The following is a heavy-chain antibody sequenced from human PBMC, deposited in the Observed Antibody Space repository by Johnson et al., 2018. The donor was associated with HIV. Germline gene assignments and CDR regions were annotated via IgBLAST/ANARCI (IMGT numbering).Heavy chain of an antibody. V-gene: IGHV3-7*01. Sequence: VQLVESGGGLVQPGGSLRLSCAASGFTFSSSWMSWVRQAPGKGLEWVANIKQDGSAKYYVDAGKGRSTIYRDNAKNSLYLQRNSMRAEDTAVYSCARFSCSSTSCLGDGAFDIWGQGTMVTVSS. CDR2: IKQDGSAK. CDR1: GFTFSSSW. J-gene: IGHJ3*02. D-gene: IGHD2-2*01. CDR3: ARFSCSSTSCLGDGAFDI.